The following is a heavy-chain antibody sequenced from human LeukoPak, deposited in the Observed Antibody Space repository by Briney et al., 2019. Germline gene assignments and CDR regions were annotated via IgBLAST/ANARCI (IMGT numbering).Heavy chain of an antibody. CDR1: GFTFSTFW. J-gene: IGHJ4*02. CDR2: IKQDASEK. CDR3: GRAAPYYYGSGSYIYYFDY. V-gene: IGHV3-7*01. Sequence: PGESLRLSCAASGFTFSTFWMTWVRQAPGKGLEWVAHIKQDASEKYYVDSVKGRFTISRDNAKNSLYLQMNSLRAEDTAVYYCGRAAPYYYGSGSYIYYFDYWGQGTLVTVSS. D-gene: IGHD3-10*01.